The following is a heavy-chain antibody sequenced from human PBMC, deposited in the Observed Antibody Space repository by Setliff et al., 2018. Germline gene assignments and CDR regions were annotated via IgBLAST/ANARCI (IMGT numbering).Heavy chain of an antibody. V-gene: IGHV3-48*04. D-gene: IGHD6-6*01. CDR1: GFTFSSYS. J-gene: IGHJ4*02. CDR2: ISSSGSTI. Sequence: LRLSCAASGFTFSSYSMNWVRQAPGKGLEWVSYISSSGSTIYYADSVKGRFTISRDNAKNSLYLQMNSLRAEDTAVYYCARPSSSPWYFDYWGQGTLVTVSS. CDR3: ARPSSSPWYFDY.